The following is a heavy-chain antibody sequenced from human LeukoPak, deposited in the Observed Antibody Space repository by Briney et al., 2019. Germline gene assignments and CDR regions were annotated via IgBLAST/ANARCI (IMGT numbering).Heavy chain of an antibody. D-gene: IGHD3-9*01. CDR1: GFAFSSYA. CDR3: ARGSLTGYAFSYFGMDV. J-gene: IGHJ6*04. Sequence: GGSLRLSCAASGFAFSSYAMHWVRQAPGKGLEWVAVISYDGSNKYYADSVKGRFIISRDNPKNTLYLQMNSLKTEDTAVYYCARGSLTGYAFSYFGMDVWGKGTTASVSS. CDR2: ISYDGSNK. V-gene: IGHV3-30*04.